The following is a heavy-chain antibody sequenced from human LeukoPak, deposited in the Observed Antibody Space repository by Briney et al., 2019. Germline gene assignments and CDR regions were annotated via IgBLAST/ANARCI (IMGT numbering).Heavy chain of an antibody. CDR1: GFTFSSYW. D-gene: IGHD3-3*01. CDR2: INSDGSST. Sequence: GGSLRLSCAASGFTFSSYWMHWVRQAPGEGLVWVSRINSDGSSTSYADSVKGRFTISRDNAKNTLYLQMNSLRAEDTAVYYCARDPQDDFWSGRGFDPWGQGTLVTVSS. J-gene: IGHJ5*02. V-gene: IGHV3-74*01. CDR3: ARDPQDDFWSGRGFDP.